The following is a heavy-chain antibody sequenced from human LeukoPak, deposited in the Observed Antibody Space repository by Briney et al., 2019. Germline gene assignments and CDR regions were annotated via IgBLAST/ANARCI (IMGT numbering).Heavy chain of an antibody. CDR3: ARCPYDYTTSGGMDV. D-gene: IGHD3-16*01. Sequence: GGSLRLSCAASGFTLSSNAMHWVRQAPGKGLEWVAVTSHDGSKKYYADSVKGRFTISRDNSKNTLYLQMNSLRTQDTAVYYCARCPYDYTTSGGMDVWGQGTTVTVSS. CDR1: GFTLSSNA. J-gene: IGHJ6*02. V-gene: IGHV3-30-3*01. CDR2: TSHDGSKK.